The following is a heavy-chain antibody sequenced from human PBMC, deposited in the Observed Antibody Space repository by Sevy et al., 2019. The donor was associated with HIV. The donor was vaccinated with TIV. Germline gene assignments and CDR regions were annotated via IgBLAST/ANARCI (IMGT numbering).Heavy chain of an antibody. Sequence: GGSLRLSCAVSGFNLRNYWMHWVRQAPGKGLVWVSRINSDGSGTTYADSVKGRFTISRDNAKNTLYLQMNSLRAEDTAVYFCARDLVGANGYWGLGTLVTVSS. CDR3: ARDLVGANGY. CDR1: GFNLRNYW. CDR2: INSDGSGT. V-gene: IGHV3-74*01. D-gene: IGHD1-26*01. J-gene: IGHJ4*02.